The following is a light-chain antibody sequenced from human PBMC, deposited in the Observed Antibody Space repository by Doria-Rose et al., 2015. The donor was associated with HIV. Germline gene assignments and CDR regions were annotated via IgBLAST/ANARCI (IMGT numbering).Light chain of an antibody. CDR2: DAT. V-gene: IGKV3-20*01. CDR1: QTVYSTY. CDR3: QQYSTSPET. Sequence: TRSLSPGERVTLSCRASQTVYSTYLAWYQHKPGQAPRLLIYDATRRATGIPDRFSGSGSGRDFTLTISRLEPEDFAVYYCQQYSTSPETFGQGTKVQF. J-gene: IGKJ1*01.